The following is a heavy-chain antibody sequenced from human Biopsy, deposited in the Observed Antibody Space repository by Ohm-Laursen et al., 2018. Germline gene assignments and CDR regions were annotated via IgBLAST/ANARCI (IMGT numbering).Heavy chain of an antibody. CDR3: ARWEVGYSANDLRFDY. V-gene: IGHV4-34*01. D-gene: IGHD5-12*01. CDR2: MSHSGNT. CDR1: GGSFSGSY. J-gene: IGHJ4*02. Sequence: TLSLTCAVYGGSFSGSYWTRIRQPPGKGLEWLGEMSHSGNTNHNPSLKSRVTISMDTSKNQFSLKLTSVTAADTAVYYCARWEVGYSANDLRFDYWGQGTLVTVSS.